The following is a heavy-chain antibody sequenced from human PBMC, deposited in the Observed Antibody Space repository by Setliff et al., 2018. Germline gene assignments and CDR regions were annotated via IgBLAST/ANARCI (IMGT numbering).Heavy chain of an antibody. CDR3: AREVGTSTSSDAFDV. J-gene: IGHJ3*01. V-gene: IGHV4-30-4*08. CDR2: IYHSGSA. Sequence: SETLSLTCTVSGGSISSGDYFWSWIRQPPGKGLEWIAYIYHSGSAYYNLSLKSRVTTSVDTSKNQFSLHLTSVTAADTAVYYCAREVGTSTSSDAFDVWGQGMMVTVS. CDR1: GGSISSGDYF. D-gene: IGHD1-26*01.